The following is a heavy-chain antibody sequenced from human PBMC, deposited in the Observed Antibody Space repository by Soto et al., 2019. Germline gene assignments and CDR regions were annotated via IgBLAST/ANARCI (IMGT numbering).Heavy chain of an antibody. J-gene: IGHJ5*01. CDR1: GFIFSGSG. CDR2: VSNDGIRK. Sequence: QVQLVESGGGVVQPGRSLRLTWAASGFIFSGSGMHWVRQAPGKGLEWVALVSNDGIRKYYGDSVKGRFTISRDNAENTLYLQMNSLRAEDTAVYYGARWVGGSMYDNSGKYDSWGQGTLVTVSS. D-gene: IGHD3-22*01. V-gene: IGHV3-30*03. CDR3: ARWVGGSMYDNSGKYDS.